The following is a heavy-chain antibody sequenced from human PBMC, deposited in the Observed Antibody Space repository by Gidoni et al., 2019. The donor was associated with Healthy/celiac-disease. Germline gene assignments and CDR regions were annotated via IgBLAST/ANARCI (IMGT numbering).Heavy chain of an antibody. CDR2: IIPIFGTA. Sequence: QVLLVQPGAEGKKPGSSVRDSCMAPGGSFSSYAISWVRQAPGQGLAWLGGIIPIFGTANYAQKFQGRVTITADESTSTAYMELSSLRSEDTAVYYCARDSGSSYTFDYWGQGTLVTVSS. D-gene: IGHD6-6*01. CDR3: ARDSGSSYTFDY. V-gene: IGHV1-69*01. CDR1: GGSFSSYA. J-gene: IGHJ4*02.